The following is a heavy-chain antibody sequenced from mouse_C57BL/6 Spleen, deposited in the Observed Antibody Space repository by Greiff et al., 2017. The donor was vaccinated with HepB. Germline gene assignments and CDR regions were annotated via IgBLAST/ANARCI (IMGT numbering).Heavy chain of an antibody. V-gene: IGHV1-69*01. J-gene: IGHJ4*01. CDR3: ARYYYGSSYDYAMDY. CDR1: GYTFTSYW. Sequence: QVQLQQPGAELVMPGASVKLSCKASGYTFTSYWMHWVKQRPGQGLEWIGEIDPSDSYTNYNQKFKGKSTLTVDKSSSTAYMQLSSLTSEDSAVYYCARYYYGSSYDYAMDYWGQGTLVTVSS. CDR2: IDPSDSYT. D-gene: IGHD1-1*01.